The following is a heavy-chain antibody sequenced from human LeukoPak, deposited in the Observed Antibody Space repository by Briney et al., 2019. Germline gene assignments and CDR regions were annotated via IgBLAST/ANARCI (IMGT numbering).Heavy chain of an antibody. D-gene: IGHD6-13*01. Sequence: GESLKISCQSSGNSFPSYWIGLVRQMPGKGLEWMGIIYPGDSDTTYSPSFQGQVTISADKSISTAYLRLSSLEAADYDMYYLATPLQAIVAAGYWGQGTLVTVSS. CDR3: ATPLQAIVAAGY. CDR2: IYPGDSDT. J-gene: IGHJ4*02. V-gene: IGHV5-51*01. CDR1: GNSFPSYW.